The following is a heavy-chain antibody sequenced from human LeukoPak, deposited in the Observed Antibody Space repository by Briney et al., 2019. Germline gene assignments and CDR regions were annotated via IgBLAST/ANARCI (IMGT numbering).Heavy chain of an antibody. CDR1: GGSISSSNW. V-gene: IGHV4-4*02. CDR2: IYHSGST. Sequence: SETLSLTCAVSGGSISSSNWWSWGRQPPGKGLEWIGEIYHSGSTNYNPSLKSRVTISVDKSKNQFSLKLSSVTAADTAVYYCATILTYYYGSGTLDVWGKGTTVTVSS. CDR3: ATILTYYYGSGTLDV. J-gene: IGHJ6*04. D-gene: IGHD3-10*01.